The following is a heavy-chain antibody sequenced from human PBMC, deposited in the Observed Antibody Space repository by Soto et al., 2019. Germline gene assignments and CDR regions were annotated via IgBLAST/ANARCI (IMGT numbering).Heavy chain of an antibody. V-gene: IGHV4-61*08. CDR3: ARVKFLIVGSVFSTPFDF. Sequence: SETLSLTCTVAGASVSSGGFSWSWIRQPPGKGLEWIGSISYSGSTTYYPSLRSRVTISVDTSKNQFSLRLNSVTAADTAIYFCARVKFLIVGSVFSTPFDFWGQGTLVTVYS. CDR2: ISYSGST. D-gene: IGHD1-26*01. J-gene: IGHJ4*02. CDR1: GASVSSGGFS.